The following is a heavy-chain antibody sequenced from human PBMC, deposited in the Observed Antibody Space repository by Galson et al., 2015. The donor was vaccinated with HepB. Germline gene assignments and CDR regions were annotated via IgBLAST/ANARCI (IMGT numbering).Heavy chain of an antibody. CDR1: GGSFSCYY. D-gene: IGHD6-13*01. CDR3: ARGYSISWYRAVYFDY. J-gene: IGHJ4*02. CDR2: INHSGST. V-gene: IGHV4-34*01. Sequence: TLSLTCAVYGGSFSCYYWSWLRQPPGKGLEWIGEINHSGSTNYNPPLKSRVTISVDTCKNQFSLKLSSVTAADTAVYYCARGYSISWYRAVYFDYWGQGTLVTVSP.